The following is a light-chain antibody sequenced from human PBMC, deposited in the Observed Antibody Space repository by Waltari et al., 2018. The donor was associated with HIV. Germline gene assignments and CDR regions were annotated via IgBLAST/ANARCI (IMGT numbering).Light chain of an antibody. Sequence: EFVLTQSPGTLSLSPGERATLSCRACQSVSSSYLAWYQQRPGQAPRLLIYGASSRAAGIPDRFTGSGSGTDFTLTISRLEPEDLAVYYCQHFDTSLPKYTFGQGTKLEIK. J-gene: IGKJ2*01. CDR2: GAS. CDR3: QHFDTSLPKYT. V-gene: IGKV3-20*01. CDR1: QSVSSSY.